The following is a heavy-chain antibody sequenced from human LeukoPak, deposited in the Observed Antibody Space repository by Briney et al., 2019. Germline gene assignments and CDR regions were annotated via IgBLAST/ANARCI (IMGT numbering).Heavy chain of an antibody. CDR1: GYSFTSYG. V-gene: IGHV1-18*01. J-gene: IGHJ5*02. D-gene: IGHD6-19*01. CDR3: ARCSSGWLLAGWFDP. Sequence: AASVKVSCKASGYSFTSYGINWVRQAPGQGLQWMGWISAYNGNTSYAQKFQGRVTMTTDTSTSTAYMELRSLRSDDTAVYYCARCSSGWLLAGWFDPWGQGTLVTVSS. CDR2: ISAYNGNT.